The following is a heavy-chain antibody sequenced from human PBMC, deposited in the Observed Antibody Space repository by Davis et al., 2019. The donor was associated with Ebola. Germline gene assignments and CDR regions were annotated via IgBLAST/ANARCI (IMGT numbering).Heavy chain of an antibody. CDR1: GFTFSSYS. J-gene: IGHJ4*02. CDR2: ISSSSSYI. V-gene: IGHV3-21*01. D-gene: IGHD6-13*01. Sequence: GESLKISCAASGFTFSSYSMNWVRQAPGKGLEWVSSISSSSSYIYYADSVKGRFTISRDNAKNSLYLQMNSLRAEDTAVYYCARSGILSAGRGHFDNWGQGALVTVSS. CDR3: ARSGILSAGRGHFDN.